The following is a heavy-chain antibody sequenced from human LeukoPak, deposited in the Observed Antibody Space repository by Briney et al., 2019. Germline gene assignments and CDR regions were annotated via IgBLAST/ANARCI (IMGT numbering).Heavy chain of an antibody. Sequence: GGSLRLSCAASGFTFSSYWMSWVRQAPGKGLEWVANIKQDGSEKYYVDSVKGRFTISRDNAKNSLYLQMDSLRLEDTALYYCAKDGEWRSKTLPTKNYMDVWGKGTTVTVSS. CDR2: IKQDGSEK. J-gene: IGHJ6*03. CDR1: GFTFSSYW. D-gene: IGHD2-15*01. V-gene: IGHV3-7*03. CDR3: AKDGEWRSKTLPTKNYMDV.